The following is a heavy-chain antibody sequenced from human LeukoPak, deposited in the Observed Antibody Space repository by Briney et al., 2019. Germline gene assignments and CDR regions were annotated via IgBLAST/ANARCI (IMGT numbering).Heavy chain of an antibody. CDR1: GSSINGYY. CDR3: ARLGYTSSMYYFDY. V-gene: IGHV4-59*08. CDR2: IHYSGST. D-gene: IGHD6-13*01. Sequence: SETLSLTCTVSGSSINGYYWSWIRQPPGKGLEWIGHIHYSGSTDYNPSLKSRVTISIDTSKNQFSLRLSSLTAADAAVYYCARLGYTSSMYYFDYWGQGTLVPVSS. J-gene: IGHJ4*02.